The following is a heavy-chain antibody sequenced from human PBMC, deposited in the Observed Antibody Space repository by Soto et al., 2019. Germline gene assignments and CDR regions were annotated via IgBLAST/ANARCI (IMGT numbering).Heavy chain of an antibody. CDR2: IYYSGST. D-gene: IGHD2-2*01. J-gene: IGHJ2*01. Sequence: INQPPGKGLEWIGYIYYSGSTYYNPSLKSRVTISVDTSKNQFSLKLSSVTAADTSVYYCARAPWFLLQAEDGIRAVRSVSAFLLNRSSDL. CDR3: ARAPWFLLQAEDGIRAVRSVSAFLLNRSSDL. V-gene: IGHV4-30-4*01.